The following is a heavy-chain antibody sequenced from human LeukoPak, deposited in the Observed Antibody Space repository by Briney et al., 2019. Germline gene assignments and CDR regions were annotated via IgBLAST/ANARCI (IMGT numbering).Heavy chain of an antibody. CDR3: ARDRGIAAAETDY. Sequence: GGSLSLSCAASGFTFSSYSMNWVRQAPGKGLEWVSSISSSSSYIYYADSVKGRFTISRDNAKNSLYLQMKRLRGQDTAVYYCARDRGIAAAETDYWGQGNLVTVSS. CDR1: GFTFSSYS. J-gene: IGHJ4*02. D-gene: IGHD6-13*01. V-gene: IGHV3-21*01. CDR2: ISSSSSYI.